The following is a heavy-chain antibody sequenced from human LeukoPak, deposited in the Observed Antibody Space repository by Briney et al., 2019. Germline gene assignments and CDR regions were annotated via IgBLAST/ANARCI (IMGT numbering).Heavy chain of an antibody. J-gene: IGHJ4*02. CDR2: INPNSGGA. CDR1: GYTLTELS. D-gene: IGHD3-16*02. CDR3: ARVDNTFGGLIGNAVDY. Sequence: ASVKVSCKVSGYTLTELSMHWVRQAPGQGLEWMGWINPNSGGANYAQKFQGRVTMTRDTSISTAYMELSRLRSDDTAVYYCARVDNTFGGLIGNAVDYWGQGTLVTVSS. V-gene: IGHV1-2*02.